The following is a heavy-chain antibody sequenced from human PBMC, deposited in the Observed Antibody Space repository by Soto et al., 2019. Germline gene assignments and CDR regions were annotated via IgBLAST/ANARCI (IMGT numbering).Heavy chain of an antibody. Sequence: SETLSLTCAVYGGSFSGYYWSWIRQPPGKGLEWIGEINHSGSTNYNPSLKSRVTISVDTSKNQFSLKLSSVTAADTAVYYCASGRPGISRFGMDVWRQGTTATVSS. CDR1: GGSFSGYY. CDR3: ASGRPGISRFGMDV. D-gene: IGHD3-3*01. J-gene: IGHJ6*02. CDR2: INHSGST. V-gene: IGHV4-34*01.